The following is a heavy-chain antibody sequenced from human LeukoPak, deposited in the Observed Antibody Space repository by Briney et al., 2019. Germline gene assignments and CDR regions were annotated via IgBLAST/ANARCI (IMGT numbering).Heavy chain of an antibody. J-gene: IGHJ3*02. CDR1: GFTFSGSV. CDR3: SRLEDSSPIEVALDI. CDR2: IRSKRNNYAT. D-gene: IGHD6-13*01. Sequence: GGSLRLSCAASGFTFSGSVMHWVRQAAGKGLEWVGRIRSKRNNYATAYAASVKGRFTISRDDSKNTVYLHMGSLKIEGTALYYCSRLEDSSPIEVALDIWGQGTVVTVSS. V-gene: IGHV3-73*01.